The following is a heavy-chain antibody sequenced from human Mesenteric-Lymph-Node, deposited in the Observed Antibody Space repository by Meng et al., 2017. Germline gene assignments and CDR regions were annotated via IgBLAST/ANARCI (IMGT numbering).Heavy chain of an antibody. V-gene: IGHV1-2*06. CDR1: GYNFPDYW. CDR2: IDPKSGDT. Sequence: QVQLVQSGAEVKKPGASVKVSCKPSGYNFPDYWLHWVRRAPGQGLEWMGRIDPKSGDTHYAQRFQGRVTMTGDTSISTAYMELSGLRSDDTAMYYCARDEDISAAGKLFGDYWGQGTLVTAPQ. D-gene: IGHD6-13*01. J-gene: IGHJ4*02. CDR3: ARDEDISAAGKLFGDY.